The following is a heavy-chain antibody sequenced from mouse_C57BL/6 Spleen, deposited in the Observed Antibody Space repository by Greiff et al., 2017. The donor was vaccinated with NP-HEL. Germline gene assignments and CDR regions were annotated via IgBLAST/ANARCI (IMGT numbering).Heavy chain of an antibody. CDR1: GYTFTSYW. V-gene: IGHV1-69*01. D-gene: IGHD2-4*01. J-gene: IGHJ3*01. Sequence: VQLQQPGAELVMPGASVKLSCKASGYTFTSYWMHWVKQRPGQGLEWIGEIDPSDSYTNYNQKFKGKSTLTVDKSSSTAYMQLSSLTSEDSAVYYCSIYYDSWFADWGQGTLVTVSA. CDR2: IDPSDSYT. CDR3: SIYYDSWFAD.